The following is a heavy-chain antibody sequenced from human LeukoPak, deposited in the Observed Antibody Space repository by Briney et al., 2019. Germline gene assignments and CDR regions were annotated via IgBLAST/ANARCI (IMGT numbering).Heavy chain of an antibody. J-gene: IGHJ6*02. V-gene: IGHV3-9*01. CDR1: GFIFDDYA. CDR2: FSWNSGSI. CDR3: ASSVLVGDGYQYYYYPMDV. Sequence: GGSLRLFCAASGFIFDDYAMHWVRQAPGKGLEWVSGFSWNSGSIVYADSVKGRFTISRDNAKNSLYLKMNSLRVEDTAVYYCASSVLVGDGYQYYYYPMDVWGQGTTVTVSS. D-gene: IGHD5-24*01.